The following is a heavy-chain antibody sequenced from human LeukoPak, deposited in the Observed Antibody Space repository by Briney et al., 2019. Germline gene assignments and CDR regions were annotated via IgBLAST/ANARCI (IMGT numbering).Heavy chain of an antibody. CDR3: AKSQSGSYFPDAFDI. J-gene: IGHJ3*02. CDR1: GFTFDDYA. CDR2: ISWNSDSI. Sequence: GGSLRLSCAASGFTFDDYAMHWVRQAPGKGLEWVSGISWNSDSIGYADSVKGRFTISRDNAKNSLYLQMNSLRAEDMALYYCAKSQSGSYFPDAFDIWGQGTMVTVSS. D-gene: IGHD1-26*01. V-gene: IGHV3-9*03.